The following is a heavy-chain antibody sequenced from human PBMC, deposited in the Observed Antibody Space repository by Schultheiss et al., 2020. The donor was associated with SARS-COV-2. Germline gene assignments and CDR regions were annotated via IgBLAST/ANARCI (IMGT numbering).Heavy chain of an antibody. J-gene: IGHJ4*02. V-gene: IGHV3-53*01. CDR2: IYSDEST. Sequence: GGSLRLSCAASGFTVSRNYMSWVRQAPGKGLEWVSNIYSDESTFYADSVKGRFTISRDNAKNSLYLQMNSLRAEDTAVYYCARPWANWGQGTLVTVSS. D-gene: IGHD5-12*01. CDR1: GFTVSRNY. CDR3: ARPWAN.